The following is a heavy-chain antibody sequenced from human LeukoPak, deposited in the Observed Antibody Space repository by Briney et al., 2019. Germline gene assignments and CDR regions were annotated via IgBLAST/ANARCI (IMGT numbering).Heavy chain of an antibody. J-gene: IGHJ4*02. V-gene: IGHV1-69*05. CDR3: ARDRTVTTALDY. CDR2: IIPIFGTA. D-gene: IGHD4-17*01. Sequence: ASVKVSCKASGGTFSSYAISWVRQAPGQGLEWMGRIIPIFGTANYAQKFQGRVTITTDESTSTAYMELSSLRSEDTAVCYCARDRTVTTALDYWGQGTLVTVSS. CDR1: GGTFSSYA.